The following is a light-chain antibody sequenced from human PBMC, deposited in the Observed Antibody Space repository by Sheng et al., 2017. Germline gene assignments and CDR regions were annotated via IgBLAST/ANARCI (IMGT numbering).Light chain of an antibody. CDR3: QQYNNWPRT. J-gene: IGKJ1*01. V-gene: IGKV3-15*01. Sequence: MTQSPSTLSPSVGDRVTITCRASQSLSSNLAWYQQKPGQAPRLLIYGASTRATGIPARFGGSGSGTEFTLTISSLQSEDFAVYYCQQYNNWPRTFGQGTKVEIK. CDR2: GAS. CDR1: QSLSSN.